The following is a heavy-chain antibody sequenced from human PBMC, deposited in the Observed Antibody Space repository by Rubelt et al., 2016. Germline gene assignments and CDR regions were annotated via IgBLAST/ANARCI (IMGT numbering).Heavy chain of an antibody. CDR2: VNHSGST. CDR1: GGSFSGYY. Sequence: VQLQQWGAGLLKPSETLSLTCAVYGGSFSGYYWSWVRQHPGKGLEWIGEVNHSGSTNYNPSLTSRVTISVDKPKTQFSPKLGSVTAADTAVYYCARGRKPSAAVNWYFDLWGRGTLVTVSS. D-gene: IGHD6-13*01. V-gene: IGHV4-34*01. J-gene: IGHJ2*01. CDR3: ARGRKPSAAVNWYFDL.